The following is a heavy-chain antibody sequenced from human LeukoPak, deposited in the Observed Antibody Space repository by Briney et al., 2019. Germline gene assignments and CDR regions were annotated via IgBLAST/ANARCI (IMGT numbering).Heavy chain of an antibody. D-gene: IGHD1-26*01. J-gene: IGHJ4*02. CDR1: GYTFTGYH. Sequence: ASVKVSCKASGYTFTGYHMHWVRQAPGQGLEWMGWINPNSGGTNYAQKFQGRVTMTRDTSISTAYMELSRLRSDDTAVYYCARVISGSYSIDYWGQGTLVTVSS. V-gene: IGHV1-2*02. CDR3: ARVISGSYSIDY. CDR2: INPNSGGT.